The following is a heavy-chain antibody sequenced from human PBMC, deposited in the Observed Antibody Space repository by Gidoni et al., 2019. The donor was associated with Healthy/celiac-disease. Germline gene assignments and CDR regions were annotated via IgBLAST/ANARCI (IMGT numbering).Heavy chain of an antibody. J-gene: IGHJ4*02. CDR1: GGSLSSGGYY. CDR2: IYYSGST. Sequence: QVQLQESGPGLVKPSQTLSLTCTVSGGSLSSGGYYWSWIRQHPGKGLEWIGYIYYSGSTYDNPSLKSRVTISVDTSKNQFSLKLSSVTAADTAVYYCARTNGSGSYPRIFDYWGQGTLVTVSS. V-gene: IGHV4-31*03. D-gene: IGHD3-10*01. CDR3: ARTNGSGSYPRIFDY.